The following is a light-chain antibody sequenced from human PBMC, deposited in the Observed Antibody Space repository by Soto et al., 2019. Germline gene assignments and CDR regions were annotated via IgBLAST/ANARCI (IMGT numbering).Light chain of an antibody. V-gene: IGKV1-39*01. J-gene: IGKJ5*01. Sequence: EIQMAQSPSAPCASVGDGINMTFPASQSISSYLNWYQQKPGKAPKLLIYAASSLQSGVPSRFSGSGSGTDFTLTISSLQPEDFATYYCQQSYSTPRITFGQGKRLAIK. CDR1: QSISSY. CDR2: AAS. CDR3: QQSYSTPRIT.